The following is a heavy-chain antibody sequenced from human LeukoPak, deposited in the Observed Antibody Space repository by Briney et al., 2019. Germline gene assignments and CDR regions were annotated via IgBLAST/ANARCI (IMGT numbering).Heavy chain of an antibody. CDR1: LDSISSYY. CDR2: ISDSGNT. CDR3: ARRSKWGSFFPFDY. V-gene: IGHV4-59*08. J-gene: IGHJ4*02. D-gene: IGHD3-16*01. Sequence: SETLSLTCSVSLDSISSYYLSWIRQPPGKGLEWIGHISDSGNTKYSPSLKSRVTISRDTSKRQLSLQLTSVTAADTAVYYCARRSKWGSFFPFDYWGRGTLVTVSS.